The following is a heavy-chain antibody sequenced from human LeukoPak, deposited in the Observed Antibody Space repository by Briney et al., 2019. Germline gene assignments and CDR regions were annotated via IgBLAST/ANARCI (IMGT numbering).Heavy chain of an antibody. CDR3: ARDLTGTSRYSSSWLNYYYGMDI. Sequence: GASVKVSCKASGYTFTSYYMHWVRQAPGQGLEWMGIINPSGGSTSYAQKFQGRVTMTRDTSTSTVHMELSSLRSEDTAVYYCARDLTGTSRYSSSWLNYYYGMDIWGQGTTVTVSS. J-gene: IGHJ6*02. D-gene: IGHD6-13*01. CDR2: INPSGGST. CDR1: GYTFTSYY. V-gene: IGHV1-46*01.